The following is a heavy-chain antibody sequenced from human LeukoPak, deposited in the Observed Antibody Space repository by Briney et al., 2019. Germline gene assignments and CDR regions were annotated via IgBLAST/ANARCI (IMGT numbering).Heavy chain of an antibody. CDR3: ARHRCCEFDY. J-gene: IGHJ4*02. Sequence: PSETLSLTCTVSGGSISSYYWSWIRQPPGKGLEWIGYIYYSGSTNYNPSLKSRVTISVDTSKNQFSLKLSSVTAAVTAVYYCARHRCCEFDYWGQGTLVNVSS. D-gene: IGHD4/OR15-4a*01. V-gene: IGHV4-59*08. CDR2: IYYSGST. CDR1: GGSISSYY.